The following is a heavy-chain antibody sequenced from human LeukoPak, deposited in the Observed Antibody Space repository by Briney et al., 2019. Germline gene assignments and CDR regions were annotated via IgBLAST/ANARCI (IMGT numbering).Heavy chain of an antibody. Sequence: GGSLRLSCAASGFTFSSYAMSWVRQAPGKGLEWISVIYSGGSTFYADSVKGRFTISRDNSKNTLYLQMNSLRAEDTAVYYCAGGGASGYSYTYYFDYWGQGTLVTVSS. V-gene: IGHV3-23*01. J-gene: IGHJ4*02. CDR3: AGGGASGYSYTYYFDY. CDR1: GFTFSSYA. D-gene: IGHD5-18*01. CDR2: IYSGGST.